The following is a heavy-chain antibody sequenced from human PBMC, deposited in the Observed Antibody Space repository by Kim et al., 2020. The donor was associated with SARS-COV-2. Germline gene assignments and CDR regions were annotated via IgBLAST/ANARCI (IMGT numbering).Heavy chain of an antibody. V-gene: IGHV3-11*04. J-gene: IGHJ3*02. D-gene: IGHD3-3*01. CDR3: ARDPIFGVVIPDAFDI. Sequence: SVKGRFTISGDNAKNSLYLQMNSLRAEDTAVYYCARDPIFGVVIPDAFDIWGQGTMVTVSS.